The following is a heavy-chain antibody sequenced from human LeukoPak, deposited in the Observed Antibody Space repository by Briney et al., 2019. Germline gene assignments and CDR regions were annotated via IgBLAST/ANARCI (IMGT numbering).Heavy chain of an antibody. J-gene: IGHJ6*02. D-gene: IGHD4-17*01. CDR3: ARGRTTVTTHYYYGMDV. CDR2: IIPILGIA. Sequence: GASVKVSCKASGGTFSSYAISWVRQAPGQGLEWMGRIIPILGIANYAQKFQGRVTITADKSTSTAYMELSSLRSEDTAVYYCARGRTTVTTHYYYGMDVWGQGTTVTVSS. V-gene: IGHV1-69*04. CDR1: GGTFSSYA.